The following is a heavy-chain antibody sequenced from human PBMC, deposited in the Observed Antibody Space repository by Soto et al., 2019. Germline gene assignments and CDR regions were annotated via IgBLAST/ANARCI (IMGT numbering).Heavy chain of an antibody. CDR2: VPYDGSHR. CDR3: AKDRAAMVRGENYFYYFNMDV. V-gene: IGHV3-30*18. D-gene: IGHD3-10*01. J-gene: IGHJ6*02. CDR1: GFSFSNYG. Sequence: QVHLAESGGGVVQPGRSLRLSCAASGFSFSNYGMHWVRQAPGKGPEWVALVPYDGSHRYYVDSVKGRFTISRDNSKNQLHLQKNSLRAEDTGLYYCAKDRAAMVRGENYFYYFNMDVWGQGTTVTVSS.